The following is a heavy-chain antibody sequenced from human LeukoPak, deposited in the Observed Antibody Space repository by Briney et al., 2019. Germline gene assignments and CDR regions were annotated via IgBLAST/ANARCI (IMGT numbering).Heavy chain of an antibody. CDR2: INPNSGGT. Sequence: AASVKVSCKASGYTFTGYYMHWVRQAPGQGLEWMGWINPNSGGTNYAQKFQGRVTMTRDTSISTAYMELSRLRYDDTAVYYCNLGIAVAGTPYYYGMDVWGQGTTVTVSS. CDR3: NLGIAVAGTPYYYGMDV. V-gene: IGHV1-2*02. CDR1: GYTFTGYY. J-gene: IGHJ6*02. D-gene: IGHD6-19*01.